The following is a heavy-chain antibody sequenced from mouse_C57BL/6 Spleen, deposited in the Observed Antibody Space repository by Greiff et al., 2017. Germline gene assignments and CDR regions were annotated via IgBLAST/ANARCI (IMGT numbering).Heavy chain of an antibody. V-gene: IGHV1-55*01. Sequence: QVQLKQPGAELVKPGASVKMSCKASGYTFTSYWITWVKQRPGQGLEWIGDIYPGSGSTNYNEKFKSKATLTVDTSSSTAYMQLSSLTSEDSAVYYCARETYYGNYGAMDYWGQGTSVTVSS. J-gene: IGHJ4*01. CDR1: GYTFTSYW. D-gene: IGHD2-10*01. CDR3: ARETYYGNYGAMDY. CDR2: IYPGSGST.